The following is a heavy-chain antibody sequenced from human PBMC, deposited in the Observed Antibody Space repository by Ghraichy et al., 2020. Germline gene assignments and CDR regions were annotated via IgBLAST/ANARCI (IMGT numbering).Heavy chain of an antibody. D-gene: IGHD3-3*01. CDR1: GGSVSSGSYY. V-gene: IGHV4-61*01. CDR2: IYYSGST. CDR3: ARAGFWSGYIRFDP. J-gene: IGHJ5*02. Sequence: ETLSLTCTVSGGSVSSGSYYWSWIRQPPGKGLEWIGYIYYSGSTNYNPSLKSRVTISVATSKNQFSLKLSSVTAADTAVYYCARAGFWSGYIRFDPWGQGTLVTVSS.